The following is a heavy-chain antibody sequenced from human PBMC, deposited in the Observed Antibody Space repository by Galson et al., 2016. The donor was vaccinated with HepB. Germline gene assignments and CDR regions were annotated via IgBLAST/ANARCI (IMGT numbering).Heavy chain of an antibody. CDR2: IYSGGGT. CDR3: ARDGGGTGGYYYYAMDV. J-gene: IGHJ6*01. D-gene: IGHD1-14*01. Sequence: SLRLSCAASGFTVSSNYMSWVRQAPGKGLEWVSVIYSGGGTYYADSVKGRFTISRDNSKNTLYLQMNSLRAEDTAVYYCARDGGGTGGYYYYAMDVWGQGTTVTVSS. V-gene: IGHV3-53*01. CDR1: GFTVSSNY.